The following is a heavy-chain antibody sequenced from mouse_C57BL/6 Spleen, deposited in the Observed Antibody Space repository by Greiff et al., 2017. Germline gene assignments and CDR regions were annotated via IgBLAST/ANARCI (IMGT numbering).Heavy chain of an antibody. CDR1: GYTFTDHT. D-gene: IGHD2-2*01. V-gene: IGHV1-78*01. CDR2: IYPRDGST. Sequence: QVQLQQSDAGLVKPGASVKISCKVSGYTFTDHTLHWMHQSPEQGLEWIGYIYPRDGSTKYTEKFKGKATLTADKSSSTAYMQLNSLTSEDYAVDFCARGLWLRRDYAMDYWGQGTSVTVSA. CDR3: ARGLWLRRDYAMDY. J-gene: IGHJ4*01.